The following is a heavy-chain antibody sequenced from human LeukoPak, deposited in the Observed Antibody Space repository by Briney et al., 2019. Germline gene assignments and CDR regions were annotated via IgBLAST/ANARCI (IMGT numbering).Heavy chain of an antibody. CDR1: GFTFSDYS. Sequence: QPGGSLRLSCAASGFTFSDYSMNWVRQAPGKGLEWVSYISGGSSTMYYADSVKGRFTISRDNAQNSLCLQMNSLRAEDTAVYYCAKDLVDTAMVTFFYYDSSGEPLDYWGQGTLVTVSS. D-gene: IGHD5-18*01. CDR2: ISGGSSTM. J-gene: IGHJ4*02. CDR3: AKDLVDTAMVTFFYYDSSGEPLDY. V-gene: IGHV3-48*01.